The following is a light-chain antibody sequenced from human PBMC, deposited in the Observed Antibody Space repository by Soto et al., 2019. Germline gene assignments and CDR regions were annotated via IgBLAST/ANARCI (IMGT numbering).Light chain of an antibody. Sequence: QSVLTQPPSVSGAPGQAVTISCAGRSSNIGSGFDVHWYQQLPGTAPKLLIYRNNNRPSGVPDRFFGSKSGTSASLAIIGLQPEDEADYYCHSYDSSLSGWVFGGGTKLTVL. CDR1: SSNIGSGFD. V-gene: IGLV1-40*01. CDR3: HSYDSSLSGWV. CDR2: RNN. J-gene: IGLJ3*02.